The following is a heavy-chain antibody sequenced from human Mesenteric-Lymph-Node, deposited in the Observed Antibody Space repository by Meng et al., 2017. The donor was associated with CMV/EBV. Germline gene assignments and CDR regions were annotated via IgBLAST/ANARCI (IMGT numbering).Heavy chain of an antibody. J-gene: IGHJ4*02. Sequence: GESLKISCAASGFTFSSYWMSWVRQAPGKGLEWVGIIKRISDGGTTDYAAPVKDRFIISRDDSKNSLYLQMNSLKAEDTAVYYCTTGPYDWNYWGQGTLVTVSS. CDR2: IKRISDGGTT. CDR1: GFTFSSYW. D-gene: IGHD3-16*01. CDR3: TTGPYDWNY. V-gene: IGHV3-15*01.